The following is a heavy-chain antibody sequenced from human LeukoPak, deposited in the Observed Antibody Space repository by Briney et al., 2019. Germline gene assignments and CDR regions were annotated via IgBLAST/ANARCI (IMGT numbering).Heavy chain of an antibody. CDR1: GGSISSSSYY. D-gene: IGHD6-13*01. V-gene: IGHV4-39*01. CDR2: IYYSGST. Sequence: SETLSLTCTVSGGSISSSSYYWGWIRQPPGKGLEWIGSIYYSGSTYYNPSLKSRVTISVDTSNNQFSLKLSSVTAADTAVYYCARGIAAAGTQGCYFDYWGQGTLVTVSS. J-gene: IGHJ4*02. CDR3: ARGIAAAGTQGCYFDY.